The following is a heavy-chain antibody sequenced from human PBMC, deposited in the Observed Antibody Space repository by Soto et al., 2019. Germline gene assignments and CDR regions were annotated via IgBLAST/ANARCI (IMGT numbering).Heavy chain of an antibody. D-gene: IGHD6-13*01. V-gene: IGHV1-69*06. J-gene: IGHJ6*02. CDR2: IIPIFGTA. CDR3: ARGNYYYYGMDV. Sequence: SVKVSFKASGGTFSSYAISWVREAPGQGLEWMGGIIPIFGTANYAQKFQGRVTITADKSTSTAYMELSSLRSEDTAVYYCARGNYYYYGMDVWGQGTTVTVSS. CDR1: GGTFSSYA.